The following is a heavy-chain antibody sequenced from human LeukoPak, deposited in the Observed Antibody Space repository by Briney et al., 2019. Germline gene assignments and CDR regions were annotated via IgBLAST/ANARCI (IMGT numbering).Heavy chain of an antibody. Sequence: SETLSLTCTVSGGSISSHYSSWIRQPPGKGLEWIGYIYYSGSTNYNPSLKSRVTISVDTSKNQFSLKLSSVTAADTAVYYCARGMAGALDYWGQGTLVTVSS. V-gene: IGHV4-59*11. CDR1: GGSISSHY. CDR2: IYYSGST. D-gene: IGHD3-10*01. CDR3: ARGMAGALDY. J-gene: IGHJ4*02.